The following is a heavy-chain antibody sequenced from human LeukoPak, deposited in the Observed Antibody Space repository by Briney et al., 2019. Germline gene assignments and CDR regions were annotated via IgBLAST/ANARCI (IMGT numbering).Heavy chain of an antibody. V-gene: IGHV3-9*03. CDR2: ISWNSGSI. CDR1: GLTFDDYA. D-gene: IGHD6-6*01. J-gene: IGHJ3*02. CDR3: AKGLGAARGTNAFDI. Sequence: GGSLRLSCAASGLTFDDYAMHWVRQAPGKGLEWVSGISWNSGSIGYADSVKGRFTISRDNAKNSLYLQMNSLRAEDMALYYCAKGLGAARGTNAFDIWGQGTMVTVSS.